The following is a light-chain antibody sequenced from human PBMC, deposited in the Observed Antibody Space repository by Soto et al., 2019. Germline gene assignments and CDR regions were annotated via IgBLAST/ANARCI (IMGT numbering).Light chain of an antibody. J-gene: IGKJ5*01. CDR3: QHYDSFPIT. CDR2: SVS. Sequence: MVWTQCPGPLSLSPGDRATPSCGVSRSGSNGYVAWVQQKPGQAPRLLIYSVSSRATGIPDRFSGSGSGTDFTLTISRLEPEDFAVFYCQHYDSFPITFGQGTRLEIK. V-gene: IGKV3-20*01. CDR1: RSGSNGY.